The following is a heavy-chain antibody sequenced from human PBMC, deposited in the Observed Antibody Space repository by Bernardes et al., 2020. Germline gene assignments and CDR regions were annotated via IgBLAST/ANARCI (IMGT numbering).Heavy chain of an antibody. CDR3: AKDRSDSSAFYDF. CDR2: ISGGGDDK. J-gene: IGHJ4*02. D-gene: IGHD3-22*01. V-gene: IGHV3-23*01. CDR1: GFIFNNFG. Sequence: GGSLRLSCVASGFIFNNFGMGWVRQAPGGGLEWVSRISGGGDDKYYADSVYGRFTISRDNSKRTLFLQMDRLRVDDTATYFCAKDRSDSSAFYDFWGQGTLVTVSS.